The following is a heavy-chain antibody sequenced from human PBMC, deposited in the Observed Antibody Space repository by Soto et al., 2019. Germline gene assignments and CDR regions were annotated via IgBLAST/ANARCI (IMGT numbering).Heavy chain of an antibody. CDR3: ASGFRLAAAGPFDAFDI. D-gene: IGHD6-13*01. CDR2: IYPGDSDT. CDR1: GYSFTSYW. Sequence: PGESLKISCKGSGYSFTSYWIGWVRQMPGKGLEWMGIIYPGDSDTRYSPSFQGQVTISADKPISTAYLQWSSLKASDTAMYYCASGFRLAAAGPFDAFDIWGQGTMVTVSS. J-gene: IGHJ3*02. V-gene: IGHV5-51*01.